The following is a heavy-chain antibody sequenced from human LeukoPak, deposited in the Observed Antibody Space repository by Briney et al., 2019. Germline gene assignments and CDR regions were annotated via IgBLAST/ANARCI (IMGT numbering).Heavy chain of an antibody. D-gene: IGHD6-19*01. J-gene: IGHJ4*02. V-gene: IGHV3-23*01. CDR3: ARDDSAWYAY. Sequence: PGGSLRLSCAVSGFTFSSYAMTWVRQAPEKGLEWVSVISVNGGSTYYADSVKGPFTISRDNAKNSSYLQMNSLRAEDTAVYYCARDDSAWYAYWGPGTLVPVSS. CDR2: ISVNGGST. CDR1: GFTFSSYA.